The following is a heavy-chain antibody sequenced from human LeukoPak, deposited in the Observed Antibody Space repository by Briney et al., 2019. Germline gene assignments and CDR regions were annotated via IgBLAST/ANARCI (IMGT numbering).Heavy chain of an antibody. D-gene: IGHD1-26*01. CDR2: INEDGSTT. J-gene: IGHJ4*02. CDR1: GFTFSSNW. V-gene: IGHV3-74*01. CDR3: VRDLGGRSGH. Sequence: GGSLRLSCAASGFTFSSNWMHRVRQAPGKGLVWVSRINEDGSTTNYADSVKGRSTIFRDNAKNTLYLQMNSLRSEDTAVYYCVRDLGGRSGHWGQGTLVTVSS.